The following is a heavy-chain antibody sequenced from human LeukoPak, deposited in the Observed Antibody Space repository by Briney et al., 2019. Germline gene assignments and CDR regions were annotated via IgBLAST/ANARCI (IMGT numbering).Heavy chain of an antibody. CDR1: GFTVSSNY. V-gene: IGHV3-53*01. CDR2: IYSGGTT. Sequence: QPGGSLRLSCAASGFTVSSNYMTWVRQAPGKGPEWVSIIYSGGTTYYADSVKGRFTISRDSSKNTLYLQMSSLRAEDTAVYYCARVQTSARPYRYYDILTGYHPWGQGTLVSVSS. CDR3: ARVQTSARPYRYYDILTGYHP. D-gene: IGHD3-9*01. J-gene: IGHJ5*02.